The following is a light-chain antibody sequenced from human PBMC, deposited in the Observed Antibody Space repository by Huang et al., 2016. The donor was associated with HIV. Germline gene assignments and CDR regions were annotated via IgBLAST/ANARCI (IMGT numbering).Light chain of an antibody. CDR3: QQYHEWPRT. CDR1: QGIGNS. Sequence: ERVLTQSPGTLSVSPGERATLSCRTSQGIGNSLAWYQLKPGQAPRLLIYETFIRASDIPAMFSGGGSEIDFTLTISGLQSEDSAVYYCQQYHEWPRTFGQGTKVEIK. V-gene: IGKV3-15*01. CDR2: ETF. J-gene: IGKJ2*01.